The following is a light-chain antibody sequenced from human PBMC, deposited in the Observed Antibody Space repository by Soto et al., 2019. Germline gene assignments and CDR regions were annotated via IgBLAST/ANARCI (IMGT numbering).Light chain of an antibody. V-gene: IGLV2-23*01. Sequence: QSVLTQPASVSGSPGQSITISCTGTSSDVGSYNLVSWYQQHPGKAPKLMIYEGSKRPSGVSNRFSGSKSGNTASLTISGLQAEDEADYYCCSYAGSSTVVVGGGTKLTV. CDR3: CSYAGSSTVV. CDR1: SSDVGSYNL. J-gene: IGLJ2*01. CDR2: EGS.